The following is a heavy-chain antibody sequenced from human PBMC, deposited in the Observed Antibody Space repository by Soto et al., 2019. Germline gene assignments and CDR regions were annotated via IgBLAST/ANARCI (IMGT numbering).Heavy chain of an antibody. J-gene: IGHJ3*02. V-gene: IGHV4-28*03. CDR2: IYYSGSA. CDR1: GYSISSSNW. Sequence: QVQLQESGPGLVKPSDTLSLICAVSGYSISSSNWWGWIRQPPGKGLAWIGNIYYSGSAYYNPSLKSPITMSVETSKNQFSLRLTSVTAVDTAVYYCARGDYAKAFDIWGQGTTVTVSS. CDR3: ARGDYAKAFDI. D-gene: IGHD2-2*01.